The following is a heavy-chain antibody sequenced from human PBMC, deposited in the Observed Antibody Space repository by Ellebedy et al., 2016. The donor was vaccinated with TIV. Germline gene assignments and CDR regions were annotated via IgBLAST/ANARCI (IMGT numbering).Heavy chain of an antibody. CDR3: AKARNILTGYSKYYFDY. Sequence: GESLKISCAASGFTFSSYAMSWVRQAPGKGLEWVSAISGSGGSTYYADSVKGRFTISRDNSKNTLYLQMNSLRAEDTAVYYCAKARNILTGYSKYYFDYWGQGTLVTVSS. CDR2: ISGSGGST. D-gene: IGHD3-9*01. CDR1: GFTFSSYA. J-gene: IGHJ4*02. V-gene: IGHV3-23*01.